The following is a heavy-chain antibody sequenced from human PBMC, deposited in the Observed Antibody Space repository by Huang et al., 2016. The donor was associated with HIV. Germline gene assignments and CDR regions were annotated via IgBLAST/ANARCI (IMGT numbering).Heavy chain of an antibody. CDR2: IYPGDSDT. D-gene: IGHD3-10*01. CDR1: GYRFRSNW. J-gene: IGHJ6*02. V-gene: IGHV5-51*01. CDR3: ARLIGSPSFYYGLDV. Sequence: EVQLVQSGAEVKKPGESLKISCKGSGYRFRSNWLGWVRQMPGKGLEWMGIIYPGDSDTIYSPSFQGQVTISADKSINTAYLQWSSLKASDTAMYYCARLIGSPSFYYGLDVWGQGTTVTVSS.